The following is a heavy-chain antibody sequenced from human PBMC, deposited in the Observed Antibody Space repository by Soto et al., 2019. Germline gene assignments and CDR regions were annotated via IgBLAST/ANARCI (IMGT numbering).Heavy chain of an antibody. D-gene: IGHD2-15*01. CDR3: ASVVVGATRQTGSDH. Sequence: PSETLSLTCTVSHGSISSGDYFWGWLRQPPGKGLEFIGSIHSSGGTYYSPSLKSRVSISIDKSKNHFSLKLTSVTAGDSAVYFCASVVVGATRQTGSDHWGQGTLVTVSS. J-gene: IGHJ4*02. V-gene: IGHV4-39*02. CDR2: IHSSGGT. CDR1: HGSISSGDYF.